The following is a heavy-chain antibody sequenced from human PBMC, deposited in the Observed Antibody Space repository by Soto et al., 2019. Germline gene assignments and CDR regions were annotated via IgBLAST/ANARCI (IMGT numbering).Heavy chain of an antibody. V-gene: IGHV3-23*01. CDR2: VSGGGDAT. Sequence: EVQLLESGGGLVQPGGSLRLSCEGSGFTFINYAMNWVRQAPGKGLEWVSAVSGGGDATFYADSVKGRFTISKDNSKNMVMLHISTLGVDDTAVYYVVRRVLVSTTLPIYCYCALWGGGTVVTVSS. CDR3: VRRVLVSTTLPIYCYCAL. J-gene: IGHJ2*01. CDR1: GFTFINYA. D-gene: IGHD2-8*01.